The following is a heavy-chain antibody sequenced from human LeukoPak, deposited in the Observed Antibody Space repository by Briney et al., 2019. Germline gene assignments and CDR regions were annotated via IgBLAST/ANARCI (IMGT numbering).Heavy chain of an antibody. J-gene: IGHJ6*02. D-gene: IGHD6-19*01. CDR3: ARGRTSIAVAGPGIYYYYGMDV. V-gene: IGHV4-61*01. CDR2: IYYSGST. CDR1: GGSVSSGSYY. Sequence: PSETLSLTCTVSGGSVSSGSYYWSWIRQPPGKGLEWIGYIYYSGSTNYNPSLKSRVTISVDTSKNQFSLKLSSVTAADTAVYYCARGRTSIAVAGPGIYYYYGMDVWGQGTTVTVSS.